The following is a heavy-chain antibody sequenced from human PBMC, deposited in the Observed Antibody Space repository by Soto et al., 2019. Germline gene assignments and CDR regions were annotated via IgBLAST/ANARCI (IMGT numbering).Heavy chain of an antibody. D-gene: IGHD3-22*01. CDR3: ARDYFDSSDYTTNWFDP. J-gene: IGHJ5*02. CDR2: IHYNGNA. Sequence: PSETLSLTCTVSGDSISAYSWSWVRQPPGKGLEWIGNIHYNGNAYYNPSLKSRVTISVDTSKNQFSLKVTSVTAADTALYYCARDYFDSSDYTTNWFDPWGQGTLVTVSS. V-gene: IGHV4-59*08. CDR1: GDSISAYS.